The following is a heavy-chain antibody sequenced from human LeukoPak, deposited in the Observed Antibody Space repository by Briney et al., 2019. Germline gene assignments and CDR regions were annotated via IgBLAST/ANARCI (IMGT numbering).Heavy chain of an antibody. CDR2: ISGSGGST. V-gene: IGHV3-23*01. CDR3: AKAGDDSSGYYYLNSFDY. D-gene: IGHD3-22*01. Sequence: PGGSLRLSCAASGFTFSSYAMSWVRQAPGKGLEWVSAISGSGGSTYYADSVKGRFTISRDNSKNTLYLQMNSLRAEDTAVYYCAKAGDDSSGYYYLNSFDYWGQGTLVTVSS. J-gene: IGHJ4*02. CDR1: GFTFSSYA.